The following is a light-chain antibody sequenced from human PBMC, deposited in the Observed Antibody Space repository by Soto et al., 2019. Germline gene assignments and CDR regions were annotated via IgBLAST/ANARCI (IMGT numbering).Light chain of an antibody. CDR1: QSVSSD. V-gene: IGKV3-11*01. CDR2: YTS. Sequence: EIVLTQSPGTLSLSPGERATLSCRASQSVSSDLAWYQQKPGQAPRLLIYYTSTRATGFPARFSGRGSGTDFTLTISSLQPEDVATYYCQQSLSTLLTFGGGTKVDIK. CDR3: QQSLSTLLT. J-gene: IGKJ4*01.